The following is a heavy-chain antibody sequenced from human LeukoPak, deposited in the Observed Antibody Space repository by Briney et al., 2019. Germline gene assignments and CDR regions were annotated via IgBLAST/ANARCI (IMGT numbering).Heavy chain of an antibody. V-gene: IGHV4-4*07. J-gene: IGHJ2*01. CDR3: ARDYNNLYFDL. D-gene: IGHD5-24*01. CDR1: GDSISSYY. Sequence: PAETLFLTCDVSGDSISSYYWSWIRQPAGKGLEWLGRIYPSGSANYNPSLKSRGTMSVDTSKNQFSLRLSSVTAADTAVYFCARDYNNLYFDLWGRGTLVTLPS. CDR2: IYPSGSA.